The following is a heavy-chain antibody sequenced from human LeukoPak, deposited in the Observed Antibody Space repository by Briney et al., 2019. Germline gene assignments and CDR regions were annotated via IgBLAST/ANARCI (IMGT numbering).Heavy chain of an antibody. CDR1: GYTFTSYY. CDR2: INPSGGST. CDR3: ARDSYYDSSGYEFGY. V-gene: IGHV1-46*01. J-gene: IGHJ4*02. D-gene: IGHD3-22*01. Sequence: ASVKVSCKASGYTFTSYYMHWVRQAPGQGLEWMGIINPSGGSTSYAQKFQGRVTMTRDTSISTAYMELSRLRSDDTAVYYCARDSYYDSSGYEFGYWGQGTLVTVSS.